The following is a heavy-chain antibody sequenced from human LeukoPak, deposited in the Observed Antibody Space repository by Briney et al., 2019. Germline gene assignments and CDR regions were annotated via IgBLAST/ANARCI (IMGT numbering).Heavy chain of an antibody. CDR3: AATDGRDYYYDSSGPFDY. CDR2: IYYSGST. CDR1: GGSISSGGYY. Sequence: PSQTLSLTCTVSGGSISSGGYYWSWIRQHPGKGLEWIGYIYYSGSTYYNPSLKSRVTISVDTSKNQFSLKLSSVTAADTAVYYCAATDGRDYYYDSSGPFDYWGQGTLVTVSS. V-gene: IGHV4-31*03. J-gene: IGHJ4*02. D-gene: IGHD3-22*01.